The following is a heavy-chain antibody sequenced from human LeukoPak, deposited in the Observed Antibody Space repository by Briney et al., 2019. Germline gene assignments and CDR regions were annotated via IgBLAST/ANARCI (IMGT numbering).Heavy chain of an antibody. V-gene: IGHV4-59*08. CDR3: ARRLEIAAAGRGNGGAYYFDY. CDR1: GGSISSYY. J-gene: IGHJ4*02. Sequence: SETLSLTCTVSGGSISSYYWSWIRQPPGKGLEWIGYIYYSGSTNYNPSLKSRVTISVDTSKNQFSLKLSSVTAADTAVYYCARRLEIAAAGRGNGGAYYFDYWGQGTLVTVSS. CDR2: IYYSGST. D-gene: IGHD6-13*01.